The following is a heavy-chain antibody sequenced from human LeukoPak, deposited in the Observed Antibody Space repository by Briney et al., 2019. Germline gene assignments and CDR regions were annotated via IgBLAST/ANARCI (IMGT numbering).Heavy chain of an antibody. V-gene: IGHV3-74*01. CDR1: GFTFSTYW. J-gene: IGHJ4*02. CDR3: ARESSSSLDY. CDR2: INRDGTIT. D-gene: IGHD6-13*01. Sequence: GGSLRLSCAASGFTFSTYWMHWVRQAPGQGLVWVSRINRDGTITTYADSVKGRFTISRDNAKNTLYLQMNSLRVEDTAVYYCARESSSSLDYWGQGTLVTVSS.